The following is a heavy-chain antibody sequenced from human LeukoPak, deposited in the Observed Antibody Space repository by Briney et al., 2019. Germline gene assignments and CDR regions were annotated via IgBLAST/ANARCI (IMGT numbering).Heavy chain of an antibody. CDR2: ISAYNGNT. V-gene: IGHV1-18*01. CDR1: GYTFTSYG. CDR3: ARDWGEFKQWLARASLDY. J-gene: IGHJ4*02. Sequence: GASVKVSCKASGYTFTSYGISWVRQAPGQGLEWMGWISAYNGNTNYAQKLQGRVTMTTDTSTSTAYMELRSLRSDDTAVYYCARDWGEFKQWLARASLDYWGQGTLVTVSS. D-gene: IGHD6-19*01.